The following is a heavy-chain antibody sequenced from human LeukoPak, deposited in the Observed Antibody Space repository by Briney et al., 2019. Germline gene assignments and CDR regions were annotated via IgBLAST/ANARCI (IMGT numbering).Heavy chain of an antibody. CDR3: ARDPGSGYEEHFDY. D-gene: IGHD5-12*01. V-gene: IGHV3-30*02. CDR1: GFTFSSYG. Sequence: HSGGSLRLSCAASGFTFSSYGMHWVRQAPGKGLEWVAFIRYDGSNKYYADPVKGQFTISRDNSKNTLYLQMNSLRAEDTAVYYCARDPGSGYEEHFDYWGQGTLVTVSS. J-gene: IGHJ4*02. CDR2: IRYDGSNK.